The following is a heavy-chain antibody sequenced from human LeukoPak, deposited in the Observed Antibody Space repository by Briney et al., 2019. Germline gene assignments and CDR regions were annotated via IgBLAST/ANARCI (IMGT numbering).Heavy chain of an antibody. D-gene: IGHD6-6*01. Sequence: GGSLRLSCAASGFTFSSSWMHWVRQAPGKGLVWVSRIKSDGSGTNYADSVKGRFTISRDNAKNTLYLQMNSLRAEDTAVYYCARDVGDSSSSPGFDYWGQGTLVTVSS. V-gene: IGHV3-74*01. J-gene: IGHJ4*02. CDR3: ARDVGDSSSSPGFDY. CDR2: IKSDGSGT. CDR1: GFTFSSSW.